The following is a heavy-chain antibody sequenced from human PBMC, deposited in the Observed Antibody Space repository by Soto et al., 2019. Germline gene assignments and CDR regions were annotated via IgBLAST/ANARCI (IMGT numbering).Heavy chain of an antibody. Sequence: SCNASVCTYSIYAICWVRQAPGQGLEWMGGIIPIFGTANYAQKFQGRVTITADESTSTAYMELSSLRSEDTAVYYCARAHRDGYNSDYWGQGTLVTVSS. D-gene: IGHD5-12*01. CDR3: ARAHRDGYNSDY. CDR2: IIPIFGTA. CDR1: VCTYSIYA. V-gene: IGHV1-69*01. J-gene: IGHJ4*02.